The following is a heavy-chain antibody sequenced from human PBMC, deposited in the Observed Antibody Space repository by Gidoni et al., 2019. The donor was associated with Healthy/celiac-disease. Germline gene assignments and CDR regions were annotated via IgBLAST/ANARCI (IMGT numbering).Heavy chain of an antibody. Sequence: QVQLVESGGGLVQPGRTLRLSCAASGFPFSSYSMHWVRQAPGKGLEWVAVISYDGSNKYYADSGKGRFTISRDNSKNTLYLQMNSLRAEDTAVYYCARDTREGRGTTYAFDIWGQGTMVTVSS. CDR1: GFPFSSYS. V-gene: IGHV3-30-3*01. CDR3: ARDTREGRGTTYAFDI. D-gene: IGHD1-1*01. J-gene: IGHJ3*02. CDR2: ISYDGSNK.